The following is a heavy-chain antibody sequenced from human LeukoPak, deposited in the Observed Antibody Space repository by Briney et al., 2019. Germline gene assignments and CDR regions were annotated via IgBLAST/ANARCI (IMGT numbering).Heavy chain of an antibody. CDR2: TYYMSKWYS. J-gene: IGHJ4*02. CDR3: ARDPGHCSSTSCIRGFDY. D-gene: IGHD2-2*01. CDR1: GDSVSSNSAA. Sequence: SQTLSLTCAISGDSVSSNSAAWNWIRQSPSRGLEWLGRTYYMSKWYSDYAVSVKSRLTINPDTSKNQFSLQLNSVTPEDTAVYYCARDPGHCSSTSCIRGFDYWGQGTLGTVSS. V-gene: IGHV6-1*01.